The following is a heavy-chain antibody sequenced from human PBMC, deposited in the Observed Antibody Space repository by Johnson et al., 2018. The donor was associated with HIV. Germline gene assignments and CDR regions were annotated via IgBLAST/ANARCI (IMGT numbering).Heavy chain of an antibody. J-gene: IGHJ3*02. V-gene: IGHV3-66*01. D-gene: IGHD3-22*01. CDR1: GFTVSSNY. CDR3: ARSRYDSSGYGI. Sequence: VQLVESGGGLVQSGGSLRLSCAASGFTVSSNYMSWVRQAPGKGLEWVSVIYSGGSTYYADSVKGRFTISRDNSKNTLYLQMNSLRAEDTAVYYCARSRYDSSGYGIWGQGTMVTVSS. CDR2: IYSGGST.